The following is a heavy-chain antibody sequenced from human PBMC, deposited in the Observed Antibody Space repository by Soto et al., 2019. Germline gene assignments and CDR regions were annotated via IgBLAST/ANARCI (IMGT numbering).Heavy chain of an antibody. CDR2: INPSGGST. V-gene: IGHV1-46*03. Sequence: ASVKVSCKASGYTFTSYYMHWVRQAPGQGLEWMGIINPSGGSTSYAQKFQGRVTMTRDTSTSTVYMELSRLRSEDTAVYYFARGSPSSIAARPYYYYYMDVWGKGTTVTVSS. J-gene: IGHJ6*03. D-gene: IGHD6-6*01. CDR3: ARGSPSSIAARPYYYYYMDV. CDR1: GYTFTSYY.